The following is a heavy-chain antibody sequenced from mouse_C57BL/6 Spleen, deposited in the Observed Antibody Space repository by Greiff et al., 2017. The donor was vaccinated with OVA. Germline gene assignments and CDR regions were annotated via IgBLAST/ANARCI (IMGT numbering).Heavy chain of an antibody. CDR1: GFNIKNTY. D-gene: IGHD2-4*01. CDR3: APLDYDIWYFDV. CDR2: IDPANGNT. V-gene: IGHV14-3*01. J-gene: IGHJ1*03. Sequence: EVQLQQSVAELVRPGASVKLSCTASGFNIKNTYMHWVKQRPEQGLEWIGRIDPANGNTKYAPKFQGKATITVDTSSNTAYLQLSNLTSEDTAIYYCAPLDYDIWYFDVWGTGTTVTVSS.